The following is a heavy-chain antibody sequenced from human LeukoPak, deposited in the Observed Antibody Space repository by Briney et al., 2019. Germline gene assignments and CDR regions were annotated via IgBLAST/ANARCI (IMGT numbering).Heavy chain of an antibody. CDR2: IRSDGTNK. D-gene: IGHD6-19*01. CDR1: GFTFSSYG. CDR3: ARATYNSGYKIDY. V-gene: IGHV3-30*02. J-gene: IGHJ4*02. Sequence: GGSLRLSCAASGFTFSSYGMYWVRQAPGKGLEWVAFIRSDGTNKYYADSVRGRFTISRDNSKNSPYLQMTSLRVEDTAIYYCARATYNSGYKIDYWGQGTLVTVSS.